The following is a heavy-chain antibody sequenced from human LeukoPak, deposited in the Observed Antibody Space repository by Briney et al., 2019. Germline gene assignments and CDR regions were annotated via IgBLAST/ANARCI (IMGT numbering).Heavy chain of an antibody. V-gene: IGHV3-23*01. J-gene: IGHJ3*02. Sequence: GGSLRLSCAASGFTFSSYTMSWVRQAPGKGLEWVSAISGSGGSTYYADSVKGRFTISRDNSKNTLYLKMNSLRAEDTAVYYCASLITRGNAFDIWGQGTMITVSS. CDR3: ASLITRGNAFDI. CDR1: GFTFSSYT. D-gene: IGHD3-16*01. CDR2: ISGSGGST.